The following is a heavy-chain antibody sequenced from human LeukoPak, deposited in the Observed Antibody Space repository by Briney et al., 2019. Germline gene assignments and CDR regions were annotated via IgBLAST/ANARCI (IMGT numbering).Heavy chain of an antibody. D-gene: IGHD3-22*01. CDR3: ARAPSSDYYSHFDY. J-gene: IGHJ4*02. V-gene: IGHV3-48*04. CDR2: ISGTSGTI. CDR1: GFPFRAYW. Sequence: GGPLRLSCALSGFPFRAYWMICAPQAPGGGLEGISYISGTSGTIYYADSLKGRFTISRDNAKTSLYLQMNTLRAEDTAVYYRARAPSSDYYSHFDYWGQGTLVTVSS.